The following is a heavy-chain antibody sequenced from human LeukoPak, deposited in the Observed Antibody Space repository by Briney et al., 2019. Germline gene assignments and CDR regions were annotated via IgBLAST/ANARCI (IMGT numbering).Heavy chain of an antibody. CDR1: GFTFSNFV. CDR2: ISGSAINT. J-gene: IGHJ4*02. CDR3: AKGDGSGTYYTRPSDY. V-gene: IGHV3-23*01. D-gene: IGHD3-10*01. Sequence: GGSLRLSCAASGFTFSNFVISWVRQAPGKGLEWVSGISGSAINTYYADSVKGRFTISRDNSQNTLYLQMSSLRAEDSAVYYCAKGDGSGTYYTRPSDYWGQGTLVTVSS.